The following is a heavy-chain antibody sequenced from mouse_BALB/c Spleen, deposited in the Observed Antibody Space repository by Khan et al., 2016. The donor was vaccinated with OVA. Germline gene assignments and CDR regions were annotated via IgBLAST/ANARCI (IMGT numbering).Heavy chain of an antibody. CDR2: ISYSGST. V-gene: IGHV3-2*02. J-gene: IGHJ2*01. CDR1: GYSITSDYA. Sequence: VQLKQSGPGLVKPSQSLSLTCTVTGYSITSDYAWNWIRQFPGNKLEWMGYISYSGSTNYNPSLKSRISITRDTSKNQFFLQLNSVTTEDTATYYCARTARIKYWGKGTTLTVSS. D-gene: IGHD1-2*01. CDR3: ARTARIKY.